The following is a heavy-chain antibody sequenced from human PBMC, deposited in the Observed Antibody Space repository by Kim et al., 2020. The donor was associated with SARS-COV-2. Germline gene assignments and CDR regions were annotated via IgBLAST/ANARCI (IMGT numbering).Heavy chain of an antibody. CDR3: AKLYGSRHYYSYFGY. D-gene: IGHD3-10*01. CDR2: ISYDGLDT. J-gene: IGHJ4*01. V-gene: IGHV3-30*18. CDR1: GFTFSDYG. Sequence: GGSLRLFCAASGFTFSDYGMHWGRQAPGKGLEWVAVISYDGLDTFYADSVKGRFTISRDNSKTTLYLEMNSLRAEDTAVCFCAKLYGSRHYYSYFGYWG.